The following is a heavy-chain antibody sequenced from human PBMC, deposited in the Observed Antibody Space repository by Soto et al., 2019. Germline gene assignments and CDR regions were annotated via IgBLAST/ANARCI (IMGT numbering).Heavy chain of an antibody. D-gene: IGHD3-22*01. J-gene: IGHJ4*02. V-gene: IGHV4-34*01. Sequence: GSLRLSCAVYGGSFSGYYWSWIRQPPGKGLEWIGEINHSGSTNYNPSLKSRVTISVDTSKNQFSLKLSSVTAADTAVYYCARTHENYDSSGYYYAWGQGTLVTVSS. CDR1: GGSFSGYY. CDR3: ARTHENYDSSGYYYA. CDR2: INHSGST.